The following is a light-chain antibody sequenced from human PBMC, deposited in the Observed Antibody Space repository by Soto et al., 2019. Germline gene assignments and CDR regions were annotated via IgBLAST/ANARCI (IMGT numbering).Light chain of an antibody. CDR1: QSVDND. CDR2: DAS. CDR3: QQYNNSPLT. V-gene: IGKV3D-15*01. J-gene: IGKJ4*01. Sequence: EIVMTQSPATLSVSPGDRATLSCRASQSVDNDLAWYQQKPGQPPRLLIYDASTRATGIPDRFSGSQSGTEFTLTISSLQSEDFAVYYCQQYNNSPLTFGQGTKVDIK.